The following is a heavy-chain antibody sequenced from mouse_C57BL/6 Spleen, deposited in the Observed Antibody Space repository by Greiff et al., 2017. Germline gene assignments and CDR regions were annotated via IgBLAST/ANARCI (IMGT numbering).Heavy chain of an antibody. D-gene: IGHD2-5*01. CDR3: ARADSNYPFAY. CDR1: GYSITSGYY. CDR2: ISYDGSN. J-gene: IGHJ3*01. V-gene: IGHV3-6*01. Sequence: ESGPGLVKPSQSLSLTCSVTGYSITSGYYWNWIRQFPGNKLEWMGYISYDGSNNYNPSLKNRISITRDTSKNQFFLKLNSVTTEDTATYYCARADSNYPFAYWGQGTLVTVSA.